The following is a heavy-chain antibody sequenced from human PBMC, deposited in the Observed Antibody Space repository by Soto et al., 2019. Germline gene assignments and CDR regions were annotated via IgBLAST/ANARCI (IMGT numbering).Heavy chain of an antibody. J-gene: IGHJ3*02. D-gene: IGHD4-17*01. CDR2: INAGNGNT. V-gene: IGHV1-3*01. CDR1: GYTFTSYA. Sequence: ASVKVSCKASGYTFTSYAMHYVRQAPGQRLEWMGWINAGNGNTKYSKTFQGRVTITRDTSASTAYMELSSLRSEDTAVYYCARAGRDYGGNSGSDFEIWGQGTMVTVSS. CDR3: ARAGRDYGGNSGSDFEI.